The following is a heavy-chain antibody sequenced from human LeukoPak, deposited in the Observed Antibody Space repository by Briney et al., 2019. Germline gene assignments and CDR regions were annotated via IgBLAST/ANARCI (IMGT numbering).Heavy chain of an antibody. CDR2: ISGSGGNT. Sequence: GGSLRLSCAASGFTFSSYAMSWVRQAPGKGLEWVSAISGSGGNTYYAASVKGRFTISRDNSRNTLYLQMNSLRAEDTAVYYCAKGRGDSYGDPVDFWGQGTLVTDSS. D-gene: IGHD5-18*01. V-gene: IGHV3-23*01. J-gene: IGHJ4*02. CDR1: GFTFSSYA. CDR3: AKGRGDSYGDPVDF.